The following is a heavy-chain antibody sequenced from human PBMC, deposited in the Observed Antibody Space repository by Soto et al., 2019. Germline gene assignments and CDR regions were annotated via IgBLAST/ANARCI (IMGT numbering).Heavy chain of an antibody. CDR3: AANRVAAAGIPLDY. V-gene: IGHV1-69*05. Sequence: QVQLVQSGAEVKKPGSSVKVSCKASGGTFSSYAISCVRQAPGQGLEWMGGIIPIFGTANYAQKFQGRVTINSDESTSTAYMELSSLTSEDTAVYYCAANRVAAAGIPLDYWGQGTLVTVSS. CDR2: IIPIFGTA. D-gene: IGHD6-13*01. CDR1: GGTFSSYA. J-gene: IGHJ4*02.